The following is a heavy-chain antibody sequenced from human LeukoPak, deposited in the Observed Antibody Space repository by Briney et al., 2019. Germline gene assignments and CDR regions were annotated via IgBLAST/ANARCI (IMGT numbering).Heavy chain of an antibody. CDR2: ISAYNGNT. V-gene: IGHV1-18*01. CDR3: ARDSNTMVRGVIIFY. D-gene: IGHD3-10*01. CDR1: GYTFTSYG. J-gene: IGHJ4*02. Sequence: GASVKVSCKASGYTFTSYGISWVRQAPGQGLEWMGWISAYNGNTNYAQKLQGRVTMTTDTSTSTAYMELRSLRSDDTAVYYCARDSNTMVRGVIIFYWGQGTLVTVSS.